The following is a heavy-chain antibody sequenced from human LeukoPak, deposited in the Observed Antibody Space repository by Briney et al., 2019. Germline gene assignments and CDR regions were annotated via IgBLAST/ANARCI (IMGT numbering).Heavy chain of an antibody. Sequence: PSETLSLTCAVSGGSISSTNWWSWVRQPPGKGLEWIGEIYYSGSTNYNPSLKSRVTISVDTSKNQFSLKLSSVTAADTAVYYCATPRIAAALDYWGQGTLVTVSS. CDR3: ATPRIAAALDY. J-gene: IGHJ4*02. V-gene: IGHV4-4*02. D-gene: IGHD6-13*01. CDR2: IYYSGST. CDR1: GGSISSTNW.